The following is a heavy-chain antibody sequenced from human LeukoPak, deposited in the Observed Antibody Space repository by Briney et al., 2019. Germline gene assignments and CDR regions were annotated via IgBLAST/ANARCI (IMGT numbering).Heavy chain of an antibody. Sequence: GRSLRLSCAASGFTFSSYGMHWVRQAPGKGLEWVAVISYDGSNKYYADSVKGRFTISRDNSKNTLYLQMNSLRAEDTAVYYCAKDIRGYSSGWDFDYWGQGTLVTVSS. CDR1: GFTFSSYG. V-gene: IGHV3-30*18. J-gene: IGHJ4*02. CDR2: ISYDGSNK. CDR3: AKDIRGYSSGWDFDY. D-gene: IGHD6-19*01.